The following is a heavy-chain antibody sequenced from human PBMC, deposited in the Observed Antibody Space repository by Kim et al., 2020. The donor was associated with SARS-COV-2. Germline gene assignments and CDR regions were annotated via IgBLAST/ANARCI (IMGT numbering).Heavy chain of an antibody. CDR2: INHSGST. CDR3: VVSSRGRYRVEYYFDY. Sequence: SETLSLTCAVYGGSFSGFYWSWIRQPPGKGLEWIGEINHSGSTNYNPSLKSRVTMSVDTSKKQFSLKLSSVTAADTAMYYCVVSSRGRYRVEYYFDYWGQGTLVTVSS. J-gene: IGHJ4*02. CDR1: GGSFSGFY. V-gene: IGHV4-34*01. D-gene: IGHD3-3*01.